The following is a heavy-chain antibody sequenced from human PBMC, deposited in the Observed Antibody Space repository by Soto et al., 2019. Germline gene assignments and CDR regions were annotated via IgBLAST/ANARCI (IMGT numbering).Heavy chain of an antibody. Sequence: SETLSLTCTVSGGSISSHYWSWIRQPPGKGLEWIGYIYYSGSTNYNPSLKSRVTISVDTSKNQFSLKLSSVTAADTAVYYCARGSLYYYDSSGYFDYWGQGTLVTVSS. CDR3: ARGSLYYYDSSGYFDY. D-gene: IGHD3-22*01. CDR2: IYYSGST. CDR1: GGSISSHY. V-gene: IGHV4-59*11. J-gene: IGHJ4*02.